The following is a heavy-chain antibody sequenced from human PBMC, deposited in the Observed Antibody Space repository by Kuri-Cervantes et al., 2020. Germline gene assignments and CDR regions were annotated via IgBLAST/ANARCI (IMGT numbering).Heavy chain of an antibody. CDR2: INHSGST. Sequence: SETLSLTCAVYGGSFSGYYWSWIRQPPGKGLEWIGEINHSGSTNYNPSLKSRVTISVDTSKNQFSLKLSSVTAADTAVYYCARGGDRLRFVDSGYMDVWGKGTTVTVSS. CDR1: GGSFSGYY. J-gene: IGHJ6*03. V-gene: IGHV4-34*01. CDR3: ARGGDRLRFVDSGYMDV. D-gene: IGHD3-3*01.